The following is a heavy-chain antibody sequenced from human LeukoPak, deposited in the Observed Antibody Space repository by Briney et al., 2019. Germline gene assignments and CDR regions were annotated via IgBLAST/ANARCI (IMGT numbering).Heavy chain of an antibody. CDR3: ARYYAARRGLDY. CDR2: IYYSGST. V-gene: IGHV4-59*01. Sequence: PSETLSLTCTVSGGPLSSYYWRWIRQPPGKALGWVGYIYYSGSTNYNPSLKSRGTISVDTSKNQFSLKLSSVTAADTAVYYCARYYAARRGLDYWGQGTLVTVSS. D-gene: IGHD6-6*01. CDR1: GGPLSSYY. J-gene: IGHJ4*02.